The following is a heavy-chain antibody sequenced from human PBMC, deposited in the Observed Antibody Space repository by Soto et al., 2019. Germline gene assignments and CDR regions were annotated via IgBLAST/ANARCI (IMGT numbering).Heavy chain of an antibody. J-gene: IGHJ6*02. CDR1: GYRFTNYW. CDR3: ARPRRGIAAAVDV. D-gene: IGHD6-13*01. CDR2: IYPGDSDT. V-gene: IGHV5-51*01. Sequence: PGESLKISCRGSGYRFTNYWIAWVRQIPGKGLEWMGIIYPGDSDTRYSPSFQGQVTISADKSISTAYLQWSSLKASDTAMYYCARPRRGIAAAVDVWGQGTTVTVSS.